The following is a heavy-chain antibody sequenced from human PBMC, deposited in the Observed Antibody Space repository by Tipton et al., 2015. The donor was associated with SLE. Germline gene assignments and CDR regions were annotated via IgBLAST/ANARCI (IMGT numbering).Heavy chain of an antibody. CDR3: AKRGPVGYGNWFDA. Sequence: SLRLSCAASLFPFSTYDMHWARQAPGKGLEWVACIRNDGSEIHYADSVKGRFTISRDNFKSTLYLQMTSLMVEDTAVYFCAKRGPVGYGNWFDAWGQGALVTVSS. CDR2: IRNDGSEI. V-gene: IGHV3-30*02. J-gene: IGHJ5*02. D-gene: IGHD3-16*01. CDR1: LFPFSTYD.